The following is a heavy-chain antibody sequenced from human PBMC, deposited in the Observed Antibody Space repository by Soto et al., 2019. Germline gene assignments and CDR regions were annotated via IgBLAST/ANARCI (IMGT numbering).Heavy chain of an antibody. J-gene: IGHJ5*02. CDR3: ARSMVRGVINNWFDP. D-gene: IGHD3-10*01. CDR1: GLTFSSYA. CDR2: ISGSGGST. V-gene: IGHV3-23*01. Sequence: EVQLLESGGGLVQPGGSLRLSCAASGLTFSSYAMSWVRQAPGKGLEWVSAISGSGGSTYYADSVKGRFTISRDNSKNTLYLQMNSLRAEDTAVYYCARSMVRGVINNWFDPWGQGTLVTVSS.